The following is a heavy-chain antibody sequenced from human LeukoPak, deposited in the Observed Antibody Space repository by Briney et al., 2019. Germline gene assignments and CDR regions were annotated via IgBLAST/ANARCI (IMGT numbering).Heavy chain of an antibody. J-gene: IGHJ4*02. Sequence: ASVKVSCKASGYTFNKFYIHWVRQAHGQGLEWMGIINPSDGSTSYAQKFQGRVTVTRDTSTSTVYMELSSLRSEDTAVYYCARGYESGVIITTTSITFDHWGQGTLVTVSS. D-gene: IGHD3-10*01. CDR1: GYTFNKFY. CDR3: ARGYESGVIITTTSITFDH. CDR2: INPSDGST. V-gene: IGHV1-46*02.